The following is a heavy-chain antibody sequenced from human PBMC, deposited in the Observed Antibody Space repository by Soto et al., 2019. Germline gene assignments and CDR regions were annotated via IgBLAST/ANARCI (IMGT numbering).Heavy chain of an antibody. Sequence: PGESLNISCKGSGYSFTSYCIGWVRQMPGKGLEWMGIIYPGDSDTRYSPSFQGQVTISADKSISTAYLQWSSLKASDTAMYYCASSGSSWPKGYYYYYMDVWGKGTTVTVSS. V-gene: IGHV5-51*01. J-gene: IGHJ6*03. CDR3: ASSGSSWPKGYYYYYMDV. CDR2: IYPGDSDT. D-gene: IGHD6-13*01. CDR1: GYSFTSYC.